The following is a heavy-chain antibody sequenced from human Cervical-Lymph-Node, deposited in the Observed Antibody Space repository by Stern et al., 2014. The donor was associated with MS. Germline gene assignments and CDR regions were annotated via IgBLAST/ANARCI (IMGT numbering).Heavy chain of an antibody. V-gene: IGHV4-31*03. J-gene: IGHJ4*02. Sequence: QVKLQESGPGLVKPSKTLCLTCTVSGDSIKTFGYYWSWIRQPPGKGLEWIEFIAYSGATFYNESLKSRVTISEDTSTNQFTLRLTSVTAADTAVYFCMRGDYWGRGILVTVSS. CDR3: MRGDY. CDR2: IAYSGAT. CDR1: GDSIKTFGYY.